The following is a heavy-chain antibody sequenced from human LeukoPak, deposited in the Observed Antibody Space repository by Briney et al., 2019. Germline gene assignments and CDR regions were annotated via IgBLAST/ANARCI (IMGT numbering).Heavy chain of an antibody. J-gene: IGHJ2*01. D-gene: IGHD6-6*01. CDR1: GFTFSSYE. CDR3: ARWTRVTSSSLWHFDL. CDR2: IHNGGSST. Sequence: GGSLRLSCVASGFTFSSYEMNWVRQAPGEGLEWVSYIHNGGSSTYYADSVKGRFTISRDKGKNSLHLQMNSLRVEDTAVYYCARWTRVTSSSLWHFDLWGRGTLVTVSS. V-gene: IGHV3-48*03.